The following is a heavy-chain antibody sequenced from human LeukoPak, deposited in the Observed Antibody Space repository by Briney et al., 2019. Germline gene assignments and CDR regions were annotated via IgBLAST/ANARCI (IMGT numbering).Heavy chain of an antibody. CDR3: ARRGYCSSTSCYTRGYYFDY. V-gene: IGHV4-39*01. CDR1: GGSISSSSYY. D-gene: IGHD2-2*01. J-gene: IGHJ4*02. Sequence: SETLSLTCTVSGGSISSSSYYWGWIRQPPGKGLEWIGSIYYSGSTYYNPSLKSRVTISVDTSKNQFSLKLSSVTAADTAVYYCARRGYCSSTSCYTRGYYFDYWGQGTLVTVSS. CDR2: IYYSGST.